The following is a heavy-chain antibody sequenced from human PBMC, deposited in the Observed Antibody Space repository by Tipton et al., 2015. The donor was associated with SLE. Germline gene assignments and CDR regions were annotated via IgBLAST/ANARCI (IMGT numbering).Heavy chain of an antibody. CDR3: AGELVDYFDF. CDR1: GFTFSSYA. V-gene: IGHV3-30*04. J-gene: IGHJ4*02. CDR2: ISYDGSNK. Sequence: SLRLSCAASGFTFSSYAMHWVRQAPGKGLEWVAVISYDGSNKYYADSVKGRFTISRDNSKNTLYLQMNSLRAEDTAVYYCAGELVDYFDFWGQGTMVTVSS.